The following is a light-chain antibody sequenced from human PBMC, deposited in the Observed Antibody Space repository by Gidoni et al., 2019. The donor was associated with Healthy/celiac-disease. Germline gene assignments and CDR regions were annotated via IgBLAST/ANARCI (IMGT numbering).Light chain of an antibody. CDR3: QQYNNWPPIT. CDR2: CAS. J-gene: IGKJ3*01. Sequence: IVMTQSPATLSVSPGERATLYCRARQSGSSNLAWYQQKPGQAPRLLIYCASTRATGIPARFRGSGSGTEFTRTISSLQSEDFAVYYCQQYNNWPPITFGPGTKVDIK. V-gene: IGKV3-15*01. CDR1: QSGSSN.